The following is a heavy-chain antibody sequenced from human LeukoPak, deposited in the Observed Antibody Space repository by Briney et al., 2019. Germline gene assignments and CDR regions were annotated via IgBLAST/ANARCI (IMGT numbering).Heavy chain of an antibody. J-gene: IGHJ5*02. D-gene: IGHD1-26*01. CDR1: GYSISSGYY. CDR3: ARAYSGSYSNWLDP. V-gene: IGHV4-38-2*02. CDR2: IYHSGST. Sequence: SETLSLTCTVSGYSISSGYYWGWIRQPPGKGLEWIGSIYHSGSTYYNPSLKSRVTISVDTSKNHFSLKLSSVTAADTAVYYCARAYSGSYSNWLDPWGQGTLVTVSS.